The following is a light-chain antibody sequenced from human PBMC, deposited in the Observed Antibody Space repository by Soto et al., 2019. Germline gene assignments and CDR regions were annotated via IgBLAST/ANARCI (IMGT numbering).Light chain of an antibody. CDR3: QQTYSTLFT. CDR2: TAS. Sequence: DIQMTQSPSSLSASVGDRVTITCRASQSIINYLNWYQQKPGKAPKILIYTASNLQSGVPSRFSGTGSGTDFTLTISSLQPEDSATYYCQQTYSTLFTFGPGTRWIS. CDR1: QSIINY. V-gene: IGKV1-39*01. J-gene: IGKJ3*01.